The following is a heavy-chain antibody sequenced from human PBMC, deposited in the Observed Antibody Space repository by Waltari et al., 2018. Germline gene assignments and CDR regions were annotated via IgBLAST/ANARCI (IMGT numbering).Heavy chain of an antibody. CDR3: ARAGYSSSWMPTY. CDR2: ISSSSSYI. CDR1: GYTLTELT. V-gene: IGHV3-21*01. J-gene: IGHJ4*02. Sequence: VQLVQSGAEVKKPGASVKVSCKVSGYTLTELTMHWVRQAPGKGLEWVSSISSSSSYIYYADSVKGRFTISRDNAKNSLYLQMNSLRAEDTAVYYCARAGYSSSWMPTYWGQGTLVTVSS. D-gene: IGHD6-13*01.